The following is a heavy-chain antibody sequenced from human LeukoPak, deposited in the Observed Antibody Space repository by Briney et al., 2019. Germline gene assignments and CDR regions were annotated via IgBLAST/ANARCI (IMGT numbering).Heavy chain of an antibody. Sequence: GGSLRLSCAGSGFTFSAYWMTWVRQAPGKGLEWVANIKEDGSEKDYVDSVKGRFTISRDNAKHSMYLQMNSLRAEDTAVYYCARDPTMDVWGQGTTVTVSS. CDR2: IKEDGSEK. J-gene: IGHJ6*02. CDR1: GFTFSAYW. V-gene: IGHV3-7*01. CDR3: ARDPTMDV.